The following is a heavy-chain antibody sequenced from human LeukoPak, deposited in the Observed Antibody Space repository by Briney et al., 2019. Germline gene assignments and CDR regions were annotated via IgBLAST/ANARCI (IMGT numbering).Heavy chain of an antibody. CDR2: IYTGGST. CDR3: ARAHSSGWLFDY. CDR1: GGSISSYY. D-gene: IGHD6-19*01. Sequence: SETLSLTCTVSGGSISSYYWSWIRQPAGKGLVWIGRIYTGGSTNYNPYLKSRVTMSVDTSKNQFSLKLSSVTAADTAVYYCARAHSSGWLFDYWGQGTLVTVSS. V-gene: IGHV4-4*07. J-gene: IGHJ4*02.